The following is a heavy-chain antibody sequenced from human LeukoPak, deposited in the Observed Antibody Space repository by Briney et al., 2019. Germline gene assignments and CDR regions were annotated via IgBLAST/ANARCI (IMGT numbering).Heavy chain of an antibody. Sequence: GGSLRLSCAASGFTFSSYAMHWVRQAPGKGLEWVSAISGSGGSTYYADSVKGRFTISRDNSKNTLYLQMNSLRAEDTAVYYCARVRGEKLGAYIDYWGQGTLVTVSS. CDR1: GFTFSSYA. D-gene: IGHD7-27*01. V-gene: IGHV3-23*01. J-gene: IGHJ4*02. CDR2: ISGSGGST. CDR3: ARVRGEKLGAYIDY.